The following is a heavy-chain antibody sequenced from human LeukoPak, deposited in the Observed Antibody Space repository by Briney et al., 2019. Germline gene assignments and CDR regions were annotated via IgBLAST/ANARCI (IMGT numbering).Heavy chain of an antibody. CDR1: GYTFTGYY. Sequence: ASLKVSCKASGYTFTGYYMDCVRQAPGQGLEWIGWINPNSCGTNYAQKFQGRVTMTRDTSISTAYMELSRLRSDDTAVYYCARDRHQLPPGEDYWGQGTLVTASS. CDR2: INPNSCGT. J-gene: IGHJ4*02. CDR3: ARDRHQLPPGEDY. D-gene: IGHD2-2*01. V-gene: IGHV1-2*02.